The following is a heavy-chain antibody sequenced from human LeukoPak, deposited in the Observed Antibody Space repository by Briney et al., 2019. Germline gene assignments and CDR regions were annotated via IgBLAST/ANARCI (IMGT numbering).Heavy chain of an antibody. V-gene: IGHV3-23*01. CDR1: GFSFSSYA. Sequence: GGSLRLSCAASGFSFSSYAMTWVRQAPGKGLEWVSATTSSGGGTFYADSVKGRFTISRDNSKNTLYLQMNSLRAEDTAVYYCARDYLRECDYWGQGALVTVSS. CDR2: TTSSGGGT. CDR3: ARDYLRECDY. D-gene: IGHD3-16*01. J-gene: IGHJ4*02.